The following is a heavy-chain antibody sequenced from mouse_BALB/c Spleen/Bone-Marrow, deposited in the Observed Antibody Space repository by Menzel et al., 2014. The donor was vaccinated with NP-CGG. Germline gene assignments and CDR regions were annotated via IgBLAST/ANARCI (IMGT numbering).Heavy chain of an antibody. D-gene: IGHD6-1*01. CDR3: ARTFQPRRAMDY. V-gene: IGHV1-74*01. CDR1: DYTFTSYW. CDR2: IDPSNSET. J-gene: IGHJ4*01. Sequence: QVHVKQSGPELVRPGASVKMPCKASDYTFTSYWMHWVKQRPGQGLEWIGMIDPSNSETRLNQKFKDKATLNVDKSSNTAYMHLSSLTSEDSAVYYCARTFQPRRAMDYWGQGSPVTVSS.